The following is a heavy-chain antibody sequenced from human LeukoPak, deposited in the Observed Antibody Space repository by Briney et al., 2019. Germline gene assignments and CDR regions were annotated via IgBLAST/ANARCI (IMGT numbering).Heavy chain of an antibody. Sequence: SVKVSCKASGGTFSSYAISWVRQAPRQGLEWMGGIIPIFGTANYAQKFQGRVTITADESTSTAYMELSSLRSEDTAVYYCARVPKRGSGSYYNWGDFDYWGQGTLVTVSS. J-gene: IGHJ4*02. CDR2: IIPIFGTA. CDR3: ARVPKRGSGSYYNWGDFDY. V-gene: IGHV1-69*13. D-gene: IGHD3-10*01. CDR1: GGTFSSYA.